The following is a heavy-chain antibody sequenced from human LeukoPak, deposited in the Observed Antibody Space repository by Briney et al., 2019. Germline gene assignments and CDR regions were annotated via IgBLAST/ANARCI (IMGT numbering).Heavy chain of an antibody. CDR3: ARNLRFLEWFY. J-gene: IGHJ4*02. D-gene: IGHD3-3*01. CDR1: GYTFNRFG. Sequence: GASVKVSCKASGYTFNRFGISWVRQAPGQGLEWLGWISAYDGNTNYAQKLQGRVTMTTDTSTSTAYMELRSLRSDDTAVYYCARNLRFLEWFYWGQGTLVTVSS. CDR2: ISAYDGNT. V-gene: IGHV1-18*01.